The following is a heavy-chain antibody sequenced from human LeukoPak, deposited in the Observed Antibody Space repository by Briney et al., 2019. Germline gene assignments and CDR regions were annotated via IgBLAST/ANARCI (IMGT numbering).Heavy chain of an antibody. CDR1: GFTFSSYT. D-gene: IGHD6-6*01. Sequence: GGSLRLSCAASGFTFSSYTMNWVRQAPGKGLEWVSAISSSGDYKYYADSVKGRFTISRDNAKSSLYLQMNSLRAEDTAVYYCARDSSSSNYYYGMDVWGQGTTVTVSS. V-gene: IGHV3-21*01. J-gene: IGHJ6*02. CDR2: ISSSGDYK. CDR3: ARDSSSSNYYYGMDV.